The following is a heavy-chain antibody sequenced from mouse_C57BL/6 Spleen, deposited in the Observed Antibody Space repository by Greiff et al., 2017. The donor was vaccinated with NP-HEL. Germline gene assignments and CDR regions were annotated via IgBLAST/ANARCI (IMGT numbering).Heavy chain of an antibody. CDR3: ARSDLLWYLDY. CDR2: IHPNSGST. D-gene: IGHD2-1*01. J-gene: IGHJ2*01. Sequence: VQLQQPGAELVKPGASVKLSCKASGYTFTSYWMHWVKQRPGQGLEWIGMIHPNSGSTNYNEKFKSKATLTVDKSSSTAYMQLSSLTSEDSAVYYCARSDLLWYLDYWGQGTTLTVSS. CDR1: GYTFTSYW. V-gene: IGHV1-64*01.